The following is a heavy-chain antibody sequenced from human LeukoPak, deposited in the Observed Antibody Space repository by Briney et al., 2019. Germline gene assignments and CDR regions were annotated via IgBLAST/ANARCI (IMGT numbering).Heavy chain of an antibody. D-gene: IGHD5-12*01. CDR3: ARSRRWLQFSWFDP. Sequence: SETLSLTCSVSGGSISGYYWSWIRQPPGKGLEWIGYIYYGGSTNYNPSLKSRVTISVDTSKSQFSLRLSSVTAADTAVYYCARSRRWLQFSWFDPWGQGTLVTVSS. CDR2: IYYGGST. V-gene: IGHV4-59*01. J-gene: IGHJ5*02. CDR1: GGSISGYY.